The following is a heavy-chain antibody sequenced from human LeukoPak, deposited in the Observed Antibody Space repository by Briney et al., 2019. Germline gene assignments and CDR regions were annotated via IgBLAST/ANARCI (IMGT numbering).Heavy chain of an antibody. CDR1: GYTFTGYY. V-gene: IGHV1-2*02. D-gene: IGHD3-9*01. J-gene: IGHJ4*02. CDR3: ARGRLRYFDRTPVDY. CDR2: ISPNSGGT. Sequence: ASVKVSCKASGYTFTGYYMHWVRQAPGQGLEWMGWISPNSGGTNYAQKFQGRVTMTRNTSISTAYMELSSLRSEDTAVYYCARGRLRYFDRTPVDYWGQGTLVTVSS.